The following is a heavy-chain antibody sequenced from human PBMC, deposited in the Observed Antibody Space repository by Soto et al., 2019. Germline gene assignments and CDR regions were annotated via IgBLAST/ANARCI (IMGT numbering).Heavy chain of an antibody. V-gene: IGHV4-59*08. CDR1: GGSINNYY. CDR3: ARATYYDILTGYYYGMDV. Sequence: SETLSLTCTVSGGSINNYYWSWIRQPPGKGLEWIGYSYCSGRTSYNPSLKSRVTISVDTSKNQFSLKLSSVTAADTAVYYCARATYYDILTGYYYGMDVWGQGTTVTVS. J-gene: IGHJ6*02. D-gene: IGHD3-9*01. CDR2: SYCSGRT.